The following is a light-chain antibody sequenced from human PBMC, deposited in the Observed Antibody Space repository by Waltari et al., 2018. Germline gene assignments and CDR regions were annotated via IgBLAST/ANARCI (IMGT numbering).Light chain of an antibody. CDR3: QQSYSTPPFT. V-gene: IGKV1-39*01. CDR2: AAS. J-gene: IGKJ3*01. CDR1: QSISSY. Sequence: DIQMTQSPSSLSASVGDRVTITCRASQSISSYLNWYQQKPGKAPKLLIYAASSLQSGVPSRFSGSGSVTDFTLTISSLQPEDFATYYCQQSYSTPPFTFGPGTKVDIK.